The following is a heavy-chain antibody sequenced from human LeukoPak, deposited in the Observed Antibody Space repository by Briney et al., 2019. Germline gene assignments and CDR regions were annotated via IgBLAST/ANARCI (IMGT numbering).Heavy chain of an antibody. Sequence: GGSLRLSCAASGLTFDDYVMHWVRQAPGKGLEWVSNISWNSRSIGYADSVKGRFTISRDNAKNSLYLQMNSLRAEDTALYYCAKDKYGDNDYYFYGLDVWGQGTTVTVSS. CDR3: AKDKYGDNDYYFYGLDV. V-gene: IGHV3-9*01. CDR1: GLTFDDYV. D-gene: IGHD5-24*01. CDR2: ISWNSRSI. J-gene: IGHJ6*02.